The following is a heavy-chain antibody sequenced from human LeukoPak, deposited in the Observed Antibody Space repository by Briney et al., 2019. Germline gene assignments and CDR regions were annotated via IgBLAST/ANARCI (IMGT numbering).Heavy chain of an antibody. CDR1: GFTFSSYA. CDR3: SKPHGSGSYYNYLGAFDI. Sequence: GGSPTLSCAASGFTFSSYAMSWVRQAPGEGLEWVSAISGSGGSRYNTDSVKGRFTISRDNYKNTLYLQMNRLRAEDTAVYYCSKPHGSGSYYNYLGAFDIWGQGTMVTVSS. J-gene: IGHJ3*02. CDR2: ISGSGGSR. V-gene: IGHV3-23*01. D-gene: IGHD3-10*01.